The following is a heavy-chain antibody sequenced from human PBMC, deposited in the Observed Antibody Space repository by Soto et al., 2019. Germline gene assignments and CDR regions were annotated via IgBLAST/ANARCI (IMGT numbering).Heavy chain of an antibody. J-gene: IGHJ4*02. V-gene: IGHV3-23*01. CDR1: GFSFNNFA. CDR3: AKASTYEYVWGSFRYYFNY. D-gene: IGHD3-16*02. CDR2: ISGSGDRT. Sequence: GGSLRLSCEAPGFSFNNFAMSWVRQAPGKGLEWVSGISGSGDRTHYIDSVKGRFTISRDNFKNTLYLQMNSLRAEDTAVYYCAKASTYEYVWGSFRYYFNYWGQGTLVTVSS.